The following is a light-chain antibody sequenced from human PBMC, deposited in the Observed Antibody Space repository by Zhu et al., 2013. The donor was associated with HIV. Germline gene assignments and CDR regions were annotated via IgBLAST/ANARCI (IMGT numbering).Light chain of an antibody. V-gene: IGKV1-9*01. Sequence: DIQLTQSPSFLSAAVEDTVRITCRASQGINTYLAWYQQKPGRAPKLLIYGASTLHSGVPTQSYSGSGSGTRFLLSPSAACSLKILSTYYCQQYNSFPFTFG. CDR2: GAS. CDR1: QGINTY. CDR3: QQYNSFPFT. J-gene: IGKJ3*01.